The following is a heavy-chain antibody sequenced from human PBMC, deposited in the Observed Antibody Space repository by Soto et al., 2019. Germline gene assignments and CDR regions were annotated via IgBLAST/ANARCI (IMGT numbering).Heavy chain of an antibody. V-gene: IGHV1-46*01. CDR1: GYTFTSYY. Sequence: GASVKVSCKASGYTFTSYYMHWVRQAPGQGLEWMGIINPSGGSTSYAQKFQGRVTMTRDTSTSTVYMELSSLRSEDTAVYYCARGSFAQNEYGSLDYWGQGTLVTVSS. CDR3: ARGSFAQNEYGSLDY. D-gene: IGHD6-6*01. J-gene: IGHJ4*02. CDR2: INPSGGST.